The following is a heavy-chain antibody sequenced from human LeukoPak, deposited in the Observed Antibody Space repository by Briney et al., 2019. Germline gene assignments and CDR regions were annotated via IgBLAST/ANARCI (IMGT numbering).Heavy chain of an antibody. CDR3: ASPVYSSGWLDY. D-gene: IGHD6-19*01. J-gene: IGHJ4*02. Sequence: GGSLRLSCAASGFTFSSYSMNWVRQAPGKGLEWVSVIYSGGSTYYADSVKGRFTISRDNSKNTLYLQMNSLRAEDTAVYYCASPVYSSGWLDYWGQGTLVTVSS. V-gene: IGHV3-53*01. CDR1: GFTFSSYS. CDR2: IYSGGST.